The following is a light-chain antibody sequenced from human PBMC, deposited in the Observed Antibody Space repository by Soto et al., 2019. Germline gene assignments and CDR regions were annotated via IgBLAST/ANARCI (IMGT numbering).Light chain of an antibody. CDR1: QSAISN. CDR3: HHYET. J-gene: IGKJ1*01. CDR2: GAS. Sequence: EIVMTQSPATLSVSPGERVTLSCRARQSAISNLAWYQQNPGQTPRLLMYGASIRAAGVPDRFRGSGSGTEFTLTISRLEPEDFTVYYCHHYETFGQGTKV. V-gene: IGKV3D-15*01.